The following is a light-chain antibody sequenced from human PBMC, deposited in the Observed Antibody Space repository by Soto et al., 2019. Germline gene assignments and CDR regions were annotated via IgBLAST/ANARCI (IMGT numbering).Light chain of an antibody. Sequence: DIQMSQSPSSLSASVGDRVTITCRASQSVSNYLNWYQQKPGKAPNLLIYAASSLQSGVPSRFSGSGSGTDFTLTISSLQPEDFATYYCQQSSSTPRTFGQGTKVEIK. CDR3: QQSSSTPRT. J-gene: IGKJ1*01. V-gene: IGKV1-39*01. CDR2: AAS. CDR1: QSVSNY.